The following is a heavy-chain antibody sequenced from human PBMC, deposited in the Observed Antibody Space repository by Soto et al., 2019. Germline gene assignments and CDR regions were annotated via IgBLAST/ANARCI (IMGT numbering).Heavy chain of an antibody. V-gene: IGHV4-39*01. CDR3: ARHPIVVVMGTVYGMDV. CDR1: GGSISSGRYF. D-gene: IGHD3-22*01. Sequence: SETLSLICTVCGGSISSGRYFWCWMRQPPGKGLVWIGSMYYSGSTYYNPSLKSRVTISVDTSKNQFSLKLSSVTAADTAVYYCARHPIVVVMGTVYGMDVWGQGTTVT. CDR2: MYYSGST. J-gene: IGHJ6*02.